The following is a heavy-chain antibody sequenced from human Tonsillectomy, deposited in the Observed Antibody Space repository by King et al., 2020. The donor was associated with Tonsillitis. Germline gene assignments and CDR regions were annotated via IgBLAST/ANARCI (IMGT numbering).Heavy chain of an antibody. CDR3: ARIGSVTGQYYFDY. CDR2: INHSGGT. Sequence: VQLKQWGAGLLKPSETLSLPCAVYGGSFSAYYWSWLRQPPRKGLEWIGEINHSGGTNYNPSLKSRVNISLDTSNNQFSLKLSFVTAADTATYYCARIGSVTGQYYFDYWGQGSLVTVSS. CDR1: GGSFSAYY. J-gene: IGHJ4*02. D-gene: IGHD2-21*02. V-gene: IGHV4-34*01.